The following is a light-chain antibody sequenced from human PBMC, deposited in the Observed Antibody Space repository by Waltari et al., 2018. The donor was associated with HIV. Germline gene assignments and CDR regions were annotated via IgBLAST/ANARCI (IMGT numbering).Light chain of an antibody. J-gene: IGLJ1*01. CDR3: SSYASSSTPYV. CDR1: SSVVGGSNY. CDR2: EVS. Sequence: QSALTQPASVSGSPGQSITISCTGTSSVVGGSNYVSCYQQHPGKAPKLMIYEVSNRPSGVSNRFSGSKSGNTASLTISGLQAEDEADYYCSSYASSSTPYVFGTGTKVTVL. V-gene: IGLV2-14*01.